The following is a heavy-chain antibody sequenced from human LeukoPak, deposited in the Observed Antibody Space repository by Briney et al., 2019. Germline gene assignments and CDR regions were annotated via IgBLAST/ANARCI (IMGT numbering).Heavy chain of an antibody. CDR1: GFTFSASA. V-gene: IGHV3-73*01. CDR2: IRSRSNAYAA. CDR3: IRSPLDSRNYVRFDL. J-gene: IGHJ4*02. Sequence: GGSLRLSCAASGFTFSASAMHWVRQASGKGLEWVGRIRSRSNAYAAVYSESVKGRFTISRDDSKSMAYLQMNSLKTEDTAVYYCIRSPLDSRNYVRFDLWGQGTLVTVSS. D-gene: IGHD4-11*01.